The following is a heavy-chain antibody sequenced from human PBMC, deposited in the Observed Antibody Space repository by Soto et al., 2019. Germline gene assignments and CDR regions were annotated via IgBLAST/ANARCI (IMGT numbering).Heavy chain of an antibody. V-gene: IGHV3-33*01. J-gene: IGHJ6*02. Sequence: QVQLVESGGGVVQPGRSLRLSCAASGFTFSSYGMHWVRQAPGKGLEWVAVIWYDGSNKYYADSVKGRFTISRDNSKNPLYLQMNSLRAEDTAVYYCARGGYCSGGSCYRYYYYGMDVWGQGTTVTVS. CDR1: GFTFSSYG. D-gene: IGHD2-15*01. CDR2: IWYDGSNK. CDR3: ARGGYCSGGSCYRYYYYGMDV.